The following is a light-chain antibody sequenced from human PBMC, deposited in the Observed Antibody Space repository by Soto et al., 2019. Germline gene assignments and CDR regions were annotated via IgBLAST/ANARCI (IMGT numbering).Light chain of an antibody. J-gene: IGKJ1*01. Sequence: DIVMTQSSDSLAVSLGERATFNCKSSQSVLYSSNNKNYLAWYQQKPGQPPKLLIYWASTRESGVPDRFSGSGSGTDFTLTISSLQAEDVAVYYCQQYYSTPRTFGQGTKVDIK. CDR1: QSVLYSSNNKNY. CDR2: WAS. CDR3: QQYYSTPRT. V-gene: IGKV4-1*01.